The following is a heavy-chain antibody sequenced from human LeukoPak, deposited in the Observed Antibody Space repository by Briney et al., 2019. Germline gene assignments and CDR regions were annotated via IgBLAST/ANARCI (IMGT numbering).Heavy chain of an antibody. CDR3: ARGAQYSSSVPPFAFDY. J-gene: IGHJ4*02. CDR2: INPNSGGT. CDR1: GYTFTGYY. V-gene: IGHV1-2*02. D-gene: IGHD6-6*01. Sequence: ASVKVSCKASGYTFTGYYMHWVRQAPGQGLEWMGWINPNSGGTNYAQKFQGRVTITTDESTSTAYMELSSLRSEDTAVYYCARGAQYSSSVPPFAFDYWGQGTLVTVSS.